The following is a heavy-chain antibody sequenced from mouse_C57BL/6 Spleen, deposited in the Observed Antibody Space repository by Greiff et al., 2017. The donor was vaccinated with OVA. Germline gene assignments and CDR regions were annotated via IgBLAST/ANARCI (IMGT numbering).Heavy chain of an antibody. J-gene: IGHJ4*01. CDR2: ISSGGSYT. CDR3: ARFITTVVATEEGYAMDY. Sequence: EVNLVESGGDLVKPGGSLKLSCAASGFTFSSYGMSWVRQTPDKRLEWVATISSGGSYTYYPDSVKGRFTISRDNAKNTLYLQMSSLKSEDTAMYYCARFITTVVATEEGYAMDYWGQGTSVTVSS. D-gene: IGHD1-1*01. V-gene: IGHV5-6*01. CDR1: GFTFSSYG.